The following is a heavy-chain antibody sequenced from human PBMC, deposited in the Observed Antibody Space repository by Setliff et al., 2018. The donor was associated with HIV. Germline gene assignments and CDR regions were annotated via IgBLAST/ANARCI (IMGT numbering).Heavy chain of an antibody. CDR2: LYFGGST. V-gene: IGHV4-59*08. CDR1: GDSISSHY. CDR3: ATTIMVRGSLGWFDS. D-gene: IGHD3-10*01. J-gene: IGHJ5*01. Sequence: LSLTCTVSGDSISSHYWSWIRQPPGKGLEWIGTLYFGGSTSYNSSLKGRVTISADRSKNQFSLKLSSVTAADTAVYYCATTIMVRGSLGWFDSWGQGTLVTVSS.